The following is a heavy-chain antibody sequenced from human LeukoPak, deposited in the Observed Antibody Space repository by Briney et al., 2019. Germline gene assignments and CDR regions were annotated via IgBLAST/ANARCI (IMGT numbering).Heavy chain of an antibody. CDR1: GFTLSNFA. J-gene: IGHJ4*02. CDR3: ARQMTPHGNFDY. V-gene: IGHV3-13*01. D-gene: IGHD1-26*01. Sequence: GGSLRLSCAASGFTLSNFAMHWVRQATGKGLEWVSAIGTAGDIFYPGSVKGRFTISRENAKNSLYLQVNNLRAEDTAVYYCARQMTPHGNFDYWGQGTLVTVSS. CDR2: IGTAGDI.